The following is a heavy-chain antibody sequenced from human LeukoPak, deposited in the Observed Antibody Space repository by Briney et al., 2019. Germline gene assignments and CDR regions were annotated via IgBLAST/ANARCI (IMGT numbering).Heavy chain of an antibody. Sequence: GGSLRLSCEASGFTFGSYAMCWVRQAPGKGLEWVAGIFGSGGSPHYADSVKGRFTISRDNSQNTVYLHINSLRAEDTAVYYCGKTTVGYSSGQKPAWPVDYWGQGTLVTVSS. CDR1: GFTFGSYA. CDR3: GKTTVGYSSGQKPAWPVDY. V-gene: IGHV3-23*01. J-gene: IGHJ4*02. D-gene: IGHD5-18*01. CDR2: IFGSGGSP.